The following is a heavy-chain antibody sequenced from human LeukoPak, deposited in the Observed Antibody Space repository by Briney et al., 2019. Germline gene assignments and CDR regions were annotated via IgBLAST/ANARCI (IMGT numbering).Heavy chain of an antibody. D-gene: IGHD4-17*01. CDR1: GFTVSSNY. CDR3: ARGYGDYEPDAFDI. Sequence: GGSLRLSCAASGFTVSSNYMSWVRQAPGKGLEWASVIYSGGSTYYADSVKGRFTISRDNSKNTLYLQMNSLRAEDTAVYYCARGYGDYEPDAFDIWGQGTMVTVSS. J-gene: IGHJ3*02. CDR2: IYSGGST. V-gene: IGHV3-66*02.